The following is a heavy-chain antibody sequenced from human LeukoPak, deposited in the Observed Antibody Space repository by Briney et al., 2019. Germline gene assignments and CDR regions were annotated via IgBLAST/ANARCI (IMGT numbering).Heavy chain of an antibody. CDR1: GYTLTELS. J-gene: IGHJ4*02. Sequence: GASVKVSCKVSGYTLTELSMHWVRQAPGKGLEWMGGFDPEDGETIYAQKFQGRVTMTEDTSTDTAYMELSSLRSEDTAVYYCATIPLDGIAVVRPRFDYWGQGTLVTVSS. D-gene: IGHD6-19*01. V-gene: IGHV1-24*01. CDR3: ATIPLDGIAVVRPRFDY. CDR2: FDPEDGET.